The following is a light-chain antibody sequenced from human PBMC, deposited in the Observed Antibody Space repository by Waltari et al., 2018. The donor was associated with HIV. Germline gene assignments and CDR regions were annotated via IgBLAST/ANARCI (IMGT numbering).Light chain of an antibody. CDR3: AAWDDSLSGSWV. CDR2: RNN. CDR1: TSNIGSNY. V-gene: IGLV1-47*01. J-gene: IGLJ3*02. Sequence: QSVLTQPPSASGTPGQRVTISCSGSTSNIGSNYVNWYPQLPGTAPKLLIYRNNQRPSGVPDRFSGSKSGTSASLAISGLRSEDEADYYCAAWDDSLSGSWVFGGGTKLTVL.